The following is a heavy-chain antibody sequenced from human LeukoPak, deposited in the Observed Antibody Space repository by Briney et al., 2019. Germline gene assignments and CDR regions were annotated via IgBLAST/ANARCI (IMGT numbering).Heavy chain of an antibody. CDR2: VNGNGGST. CDR1: GFTFSNYA. Sequence: GGSLRLSCAASGFTFSNYAMSWVRQAPGKGLEWVSGVNGNGGSTSYADSVKGRFTIFRDNSKNTVYLQMNSLRVEDTAVYYCAKSLYGGCDYWGQGTVVTVSS. D-gene: IGHD3-16*02. CDR3: AKSLYGGCDY. J-gene: IGHJ4*02. V-gene: IGHV3-23*01.